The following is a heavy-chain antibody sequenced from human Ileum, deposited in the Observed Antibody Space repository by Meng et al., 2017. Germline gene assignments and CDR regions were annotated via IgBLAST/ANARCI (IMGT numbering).Heavy chain of an antibody. CDR1: GGSISTSNW. CDR2: IYHTGST. D-gene: IGHD5-24*01. V-gene: IGHV4-4*02. CDR3: ARVSQRDGYNSANFDY. Sequence: VPLQGSGPGRVKPSGTLSLPCAVSGGSISTSNWWSWLRQSPGQGLEWIGEIYHTGSTTYNPSLESRVTVSVDKSNNQFSLRLTSATAADTAVYYCARVSQRDGYNSANFDYWGQGALVTVSS. J-gene: IGHJ4*02.